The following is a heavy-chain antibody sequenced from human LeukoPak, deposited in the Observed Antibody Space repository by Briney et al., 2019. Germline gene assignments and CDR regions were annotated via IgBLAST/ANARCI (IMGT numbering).Heavy chain of an antibody. Sequence: ASAKVSCKASGYTFTSYDINWVRQATGQGLEWMGWMNPNSGNTGYAQKFQGRVTMTRNTSISTAYMELSSLRSEDTAVYYCARGRRQIVVPAAIPDYYMDVWGKGTTVTVSS. CDR2: MNPNSGNT. D-gene: IGHD2-2*02. CDR1: GYTFTSYD. CDR3: ARGRRQIVVPAAIPDYYMDV. J-gene: IGHJ6*03. V-gene: IGHV1-8*01.